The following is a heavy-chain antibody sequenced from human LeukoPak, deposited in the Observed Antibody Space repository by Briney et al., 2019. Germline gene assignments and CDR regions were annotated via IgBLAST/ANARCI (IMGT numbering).Heavy chain of an antibody. CDR1: GGSISSGSYY. CDR2: IYTSGST. D-gene: IGHD3-10*01. J-gene: IGHJ5*02. CDR3: ASSGDPDWFDP. V-gene: IGHV4-61*02. Sequence: SETLSLTCTVSGGSISSGSYYWSWIRQPAGKGLEWIGRIYTSGSTNYNPSLKSRVTISADTSKNQFSLKLSSVTAADTAVYYCASSGDPDWFDPWGQGTRVTVSS.